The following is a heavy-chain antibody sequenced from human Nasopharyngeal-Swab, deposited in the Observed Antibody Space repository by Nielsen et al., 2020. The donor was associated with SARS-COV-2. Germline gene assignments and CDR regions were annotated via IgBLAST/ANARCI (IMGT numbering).Heavy chain of an antibody. J-gene: IGHJ4*02. D-gene: IGHD5-24*01. Sequence: ASVKVSCKASGYTFTSYDINWVRQATGQGLEWMGWINTNTGNPTYAQGFTGRFVFSLDTSVSTAYLQISSLKAEDTAVYYCARDREEMATIGDYWGQGTLVTVSS. CDR3: ARDREEMATIGDY. CDR2: INTNTGNP. V-gene: IGHV7-4-1*02. CDR1: GYTFTSYD.